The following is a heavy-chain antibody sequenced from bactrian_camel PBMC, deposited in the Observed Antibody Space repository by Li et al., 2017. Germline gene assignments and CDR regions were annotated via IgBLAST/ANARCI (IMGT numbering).Heavy chain of an antibody. V-gene: IGHV3S28*01. Sequence: QVQLVESGGGSVQAGGSLRLSCAASVDTFSTNYMGWFRQAPGKEREGLVVIFTGDNSTYYPDSVKGRFTISRDNAKITLYLQMNSLEPEDTAMYYCMADRTKNLETMIFGLVYSGPGTQVTVS. CDR1: VDTFSTNY. CDR2: IFTGDNST. CDR3: MADRTKNLETMIFGLVY. J-gene: IGHJ4*01. D-gene: IGHD4*01.